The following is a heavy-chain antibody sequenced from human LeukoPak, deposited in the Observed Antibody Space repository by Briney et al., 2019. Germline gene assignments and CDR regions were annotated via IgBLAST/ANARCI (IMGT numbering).Heavy chain of an antibody. J-gene: IGHJ3*02. D-gene: IGHD3-22*01. CDR1: GYSFTSYW. V-gene: IGHV5-51*01. CDR2: IYPGDSDT. Sequence: PGAPLQISCKGCGYSFTSYWIGWVRPMPGEGLEWMGIIYPGDSDTRYSPSFQGQVTISADKSISTAYLQWSSLKASDTAMYYCASASGYYYDSSGYYPGRAFDIWGQGTMVTVSS. CDR3: ASASGYYYDSSGYYPGRAFDI.